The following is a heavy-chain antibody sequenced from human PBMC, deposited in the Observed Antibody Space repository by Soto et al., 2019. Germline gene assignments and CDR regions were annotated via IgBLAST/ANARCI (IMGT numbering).Heavy chain of an antibody. CDR1: GDTFSRST. V-gene: IGHV1-69*01. Sequence: QVQLVQSGADVKKPGSSVKVSCKASGDTFSRSTFSWVRQAPGQGLEWMGGIIPVFGATNYAQKFQGRVSITADESTSTAYMELTSLRSEDTAVYYCARLYSSSAERKRDGWGQGTTVTVSS. J-gene: IGHJ6*02. CDR2: IIPVFGAT. D-gene: IGHD6-6*01. CDR3: ARLYSSSAERKRDG.